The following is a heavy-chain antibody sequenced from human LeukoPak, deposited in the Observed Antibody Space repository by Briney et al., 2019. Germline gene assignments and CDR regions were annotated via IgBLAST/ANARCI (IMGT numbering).Heavy chain of an antibody. D-gene: IGHD3-3*01. CDR2: ISGSGGST. Sequence: GGSLRLSCAASGFTFSSYAMSWVRQAPGKGLEWVSAISGSGGSTYYADSVKGRFTISRDNSKNTVYLQMNRLRAEDTAVYYCAKDEQPGIASILSLNDWGQGTLVAVSS. CDR3: AKDEQPGIASILSLND. J-gene: IGHJ4*02. V-gene: IGHV3-23*01. CDR1: GFTFSSYA.